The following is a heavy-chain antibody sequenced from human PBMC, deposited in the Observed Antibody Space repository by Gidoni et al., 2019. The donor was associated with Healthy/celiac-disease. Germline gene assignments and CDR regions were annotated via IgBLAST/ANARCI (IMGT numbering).Heavy chain of an antibody. V-gene: IGHV4-4*02. CDR3: ARTAAGSGLSSYFDY. Sequence: QVQLQESGPGLVKPSGPLSLTCAVSGGSISRSNGWSWVRQPPGKGLEWIGEIYHSGSPNYNPSLKSRVTISVDKSKNQFSLKLSSVTAADTAVYYCARTAAGSGLSSYFDYWGQGTLVTVSS. J-gene: IGHJ4*02. CDR2: IYHSGSP. CDR1: GGSISRSNG. D-gene: IGHD6-13*01.